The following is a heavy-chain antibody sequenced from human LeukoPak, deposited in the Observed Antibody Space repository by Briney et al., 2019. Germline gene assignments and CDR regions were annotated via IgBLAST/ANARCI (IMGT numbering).Heavy chain of an antibody. V-gene: IGHV1-69*01. CDR3: ARVHNGWGDAFDI. CDR1: GGTFSSYA. J-gene: IGHJ3*02. D-gene: IGHD3-16*01. CDR2: SIPIFGTA. Sequence: SVKVSCKASGGTFSSYAISWVRQAPGRGLEWMGGSIPIFGTANYAQKFQGRVTITADESTSTAYMELSSLRSEDTAVYYCARVHNGWGDAFDIWGQGTMVTVSS.